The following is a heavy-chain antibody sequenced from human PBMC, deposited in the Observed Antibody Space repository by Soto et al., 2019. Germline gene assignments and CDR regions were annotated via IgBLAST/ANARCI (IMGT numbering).Heavy chain of an antibody. Sequence: GGSLRLSCAASGFIFSSYAMIWVRQAPGKGLEWVSSISGSGGYLYYVDSVKGRFTISRDNAKNSLYLQMNSLRVEDTAVYYCARGPWSIVVLPATKDSGWFDPWGQGILVTVSS. V-gene: IGHV3-21*01. CDR3: ARGPWSIVVLPATKDSGWFDP. CDR1: GFIFSSYA. J-gene: IGHJ5*02. CDR2: ISGSGGYL. D-gene: IGHD2-2*01.